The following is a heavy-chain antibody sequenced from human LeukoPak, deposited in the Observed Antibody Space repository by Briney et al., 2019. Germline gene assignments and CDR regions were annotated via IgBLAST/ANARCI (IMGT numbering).Heavy chain of an antibody. Sequence: SGTLSLTCTVSGGSIGSGGYYWSWIRQHPGKGLEWIGFIYYSGNTYYNPSLKSRVTISVDTSKKQFSLKVNSVTAADTAVYYCARALRPVYTFDIWGQGTMVTVSS. J-gene: IGHJ3*02. CDR1: GGSIGSGGYY. CDR2: IYYSGNT. CDR3: ARALRPVYTFDI. V-gene: IGHV4-31*03. D-gene: IGHD5/OR15-5a*01.